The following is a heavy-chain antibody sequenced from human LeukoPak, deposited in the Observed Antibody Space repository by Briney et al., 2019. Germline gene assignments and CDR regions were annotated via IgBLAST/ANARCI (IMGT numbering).Heavy chain of an antibody. CDR1: GASFSTYY. D-gene: IGHD3-22*01. V-gene: IGHV4-59*01. Sequence: SSETLSLTCTVSGASFSTYYWSWIRQPPGKGLEWVGYIYYSGNTNYNPSLQSRVTISVDTSKNQFSLRLSSVTAADTAVYYCARENSYYDSSGYYYGSGYFDYWGQGTLVTVSS. CDR3: ARENSYYDSSGYYYGSGYFDY. CDR2: IYYSGNT. J-gene: IGHJ4*02.